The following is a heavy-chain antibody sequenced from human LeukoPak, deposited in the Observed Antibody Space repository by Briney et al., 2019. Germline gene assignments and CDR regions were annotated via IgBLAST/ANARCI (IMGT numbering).Heavy chain of an antibody. CDR3: ASGGLVSRYLDH. CDR2: IYTSGST. Sequence: SETLSLTCTVSGGSISSYYWSWIRQPAGKGLEWIGRIYTSGSTNYNPSLKSRVTMSVDTSKNQFSLKLSSVTAADTAVYYCASGGLVSRYLDHWGQGTLVTVSS. CDR1: GGSISSYY. V-gene: IGHV4-4*07. D-gene: IGHD3-9*01. J-gene: IGHJ4*02.